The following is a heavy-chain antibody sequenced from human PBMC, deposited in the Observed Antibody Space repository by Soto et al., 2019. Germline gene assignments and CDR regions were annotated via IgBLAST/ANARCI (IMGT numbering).Heavy chain of an antibody. D-gene: IGHD2-2*01. V-gene: IGHV1-3*01. CDR3: AREGGRDIVVVPAATGFDP. J-gene: IGHJ5*02. Sequence: SVKVDCEGSGYTYTRDTMNWVLQAQEQRLEWMGWINPDNGNTKASHKFQDRVIITRDTSASTAYMDLSSMRSEDTALYYCAREGGRDIVVVPAATGFDPWGQGTLVTVSS. CDR2: INPDNGNT. CDR1: GYTYTRDT.